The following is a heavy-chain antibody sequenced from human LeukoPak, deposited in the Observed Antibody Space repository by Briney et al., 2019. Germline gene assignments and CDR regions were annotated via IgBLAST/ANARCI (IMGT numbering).Heavy chain of an antibody. CDR1: GGSFSGYY. J-gene: IGHJ5*02. CDR3: ARHSGYCSSTSCYGIGWFDP. CDR2: INHSGST. V-gene: IGHV4-34*01. Sequence: SETLSLTCAVYGGSFSGYYWSWIRQPPGKGLEWIGEINHSGSTYYNPSLKSRVTISVDTSKNQFSLKLSSVTAADTAVYYCARHSGYCSSTSCYGIGWFDPWGQGTLVTVSS. D-gene: IGHD2-2*01.